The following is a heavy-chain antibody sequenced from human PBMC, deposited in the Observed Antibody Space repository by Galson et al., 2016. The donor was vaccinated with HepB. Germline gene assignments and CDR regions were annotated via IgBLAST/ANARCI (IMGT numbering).Heavy chain of an antibody. CDR2: MNPNSGDT. Sequence: SVKVSCKASGGNLNIYNISRVRQAPGQGLEWMGWMNPNSGDTDYAQKFKGRVTMTRDTSISTAYMELTSLRSEDTAVYYCARVQGRGFIMLNFWGQGTPVTVSS. CDR3: ARVQGRGFIMLNF. D-gene: IGHD3-10*01. CDR1: GGNLNIYN. V-gene: IGHV1-8*02. J-gene: IGHJ1*01.